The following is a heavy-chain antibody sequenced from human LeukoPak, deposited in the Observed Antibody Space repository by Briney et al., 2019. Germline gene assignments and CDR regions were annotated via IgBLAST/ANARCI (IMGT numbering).Heavy chain of an antibody. CDR1: GYTFTSYD. CDR3: ARGIYGSGSPDFDY. CDR2: MNPNSGNT. V-gene: IGHV1-8*01. Sequence: ASVKVSCKASGYTFTSYDINWVRQATGQGLEWMGWMNPNSGNTGYAQKFQGRVTMTRNTSISTAYMELSSLRSEDTAVYYCARGIYGSGSPDFDYWGQGTLVTVSS. D-gene: IGHD3-10*01. J-gene: IGHJ4*02.